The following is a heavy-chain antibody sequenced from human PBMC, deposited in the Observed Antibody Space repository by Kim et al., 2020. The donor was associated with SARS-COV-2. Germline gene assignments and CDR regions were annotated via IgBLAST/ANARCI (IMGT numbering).Heavy chain of an antibody. CDR2: INPGSTIT. CDR3: ARRLVD. Sequence: WINPGSTITKYSQKFQGRFTITRDTSASAAYMDLSGLTSEDTAVYYCARRLVDWGQGTLVTVSS. D-gene: IGHD6-6*01. J-gene: IGHJ4*02. V-gene: IGHV1-3*01.